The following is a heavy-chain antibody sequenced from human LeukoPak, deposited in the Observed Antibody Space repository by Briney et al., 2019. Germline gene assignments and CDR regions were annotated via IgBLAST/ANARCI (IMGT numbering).Heavy chain of an antibody. CDR2: IYTSGST. CDR3: ARDAGPGSVGYADY. CDR1: GGSISSYY. J-gene: IGHJ4*02. D-gene: IGHD2-2*01. Sequence: PSETLCLTCTVSGGSISSYYWSWIRQPAGKGLEWIGRIYTSGSTNYNPSLKSRVTMSVDTSKNQFSLKLSSVTAADTAVYYCARDAGPGSVGYADYWGQGTLVTVSS. V-gene: IGHV4-4*07.